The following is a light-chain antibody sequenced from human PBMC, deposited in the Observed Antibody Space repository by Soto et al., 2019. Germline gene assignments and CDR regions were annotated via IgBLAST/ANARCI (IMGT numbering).Light chain of an antibody. CDR2: GAS. CDR3: QQRTHWLP. CDR1: QSVSRY. Sequence: EVGVKQSPATLSLSPGERATLSCRASQSVSRYLAWYQHKPGQAPRXVIHGASKMATGIPARFSGSGSGTEFTLTISSLQSEDFAVYYCQQRTHWLPFAGGTK. V-gene: IGKV3-11*01. J-gene: IGKJ4*01.